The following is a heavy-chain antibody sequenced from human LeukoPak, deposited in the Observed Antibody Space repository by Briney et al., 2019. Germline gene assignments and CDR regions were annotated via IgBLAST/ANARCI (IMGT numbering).Heavy chain of an antibody. V-gene: IGHV4-39*01. CDR1: GASITSGGFY. J-gene: IGHJ5*02. Sequence: PSETVSLTCSVSGASITSGGFYWGWLRQSPGKGLEWITTLYYTGSTYYDPSLKSRVTISIDTSKNQFSLNVRSVSAADTAVYYCARHSGSGSLSRPFDPWGQGTLVTVPS. D-gene: IGHD3-10*01. CDR2: LYYTGST. CDR3: ARHSGSGSLSRPFDP.